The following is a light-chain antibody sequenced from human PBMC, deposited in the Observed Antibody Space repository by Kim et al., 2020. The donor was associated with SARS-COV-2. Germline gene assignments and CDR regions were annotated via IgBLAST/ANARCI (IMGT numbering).Light chain of an antibody. CDR2: QNT. Sequence: SYELTQPPSVSVSPGQTASITCSGATLGNKYACWYQQKPGQSPVLVIYQNTKRPSGIPERFSGSNSGTTATLTISGTHAMDEADYYCQAWDSNTRVFGTGTKVTVL. V-gene: IGLV3-1*01. CDR3: QAWDSNTRV. J-gene: IGLJ1*01. CDR1: TLGNKY.